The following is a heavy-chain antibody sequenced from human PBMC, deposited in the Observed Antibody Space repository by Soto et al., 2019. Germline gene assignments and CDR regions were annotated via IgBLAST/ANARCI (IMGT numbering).Heavy chain of an antibody. J-gene: IGHJ6*02. CDR2: IFPGDSDT. V-gene: IGHV5-51*01. CDR1: GYNFAGYW. CDR3: ARQSGMDV. D-gene: IGHD5-12*01. Sequence: RKISCKTSGYNFAGYWIGWVRQMPGKGLEWLGIIFPGDSDTKCSPSFQGQVIISADKSIRTAYLQWSSLKASDTAIYYCARQSGMDVWGQGTTVTVSS.